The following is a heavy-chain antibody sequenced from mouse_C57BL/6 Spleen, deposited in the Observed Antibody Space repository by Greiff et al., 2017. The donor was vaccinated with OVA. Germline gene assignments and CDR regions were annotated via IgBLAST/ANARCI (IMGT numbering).Heavy chain of an antibody. D-gene: IGHD1-1*01. V-gene: IGHV1-15*01. CDR1: GYTFTDYE. Sequence: VQLQQSGAELVRPGASVTLSCKASGYTFTDYEMHWVKQTPVHGLEWIGAIDPEPGGTAYNQKFKGKAILTAEKSSSTAYMELRSLTSEDSAVYYCTRAGGRSPWFAYWGQGTLVTVSA. CDR3: TRAGGRSPWFAY. CDR2: IDPEPGGT. J-gene: IGHJ3*01.